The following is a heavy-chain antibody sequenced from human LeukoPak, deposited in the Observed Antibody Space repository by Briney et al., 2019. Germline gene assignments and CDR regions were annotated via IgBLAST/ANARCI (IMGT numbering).Heavy chain of an antibody. CDR1: GYTFTSYG. V-gene: IGHV1-18*01. CDR2: ISAYNDNT. D-gene: IGHD3-9*01. J-gene: IGHJ4*02. Sequence: ASAKVSCKASGYTFTSYGISWVRQAPGQGLEWMGWISAYNDNTNYAQKLQGRVTMTTDTSTSTAYMELRSLRSDDTAVYYCARVHYDILTGYSYFDYWGQGTLVTVSS. CDR3: ARVHYDILTGYSYFDY.